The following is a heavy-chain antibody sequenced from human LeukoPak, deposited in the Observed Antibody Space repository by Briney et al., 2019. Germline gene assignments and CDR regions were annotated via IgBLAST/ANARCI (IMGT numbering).Heavy chain of an antibody. Sequence: GESLKISCKGSGYSVTSYWIGWVRQMPGKGLEWMGIIYPGDSDTRYSPSFQGQVTISADKSISTTYLQWSSLKASDTAMYYCARLAYCGGDCYSAVDYWGQGTLVTVSS. D-gene: IGHD2-21*02. CDR1: GYSVTSYW. CDR2: IYPGDSDT. J-gene: IGHJ4*02. V-gene: IGHV5-51*01. CDR3: ARLAYCGGDCYSAVDY.